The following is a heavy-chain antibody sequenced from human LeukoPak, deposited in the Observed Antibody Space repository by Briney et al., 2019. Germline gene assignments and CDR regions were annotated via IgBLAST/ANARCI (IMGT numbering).Heavy chain of an antibody. D-gene: IGHD5-12*01. V-gene: IGHV4-61*02. CDR1: GGSISSGSYY. CDR2: IYTGGST. Sequence: PSQTLSLTXTVSGGSISSGSYYWSCIRQPAGKGLEWIGRIYTGGSTNYNPSLKSRVTISVDTSKNQFSLKLSSVTAADTAVYYCAREWLRNTDYWGQGTLVTVSS. CDR3: AREWLRNTDY. J-gene: IGHJ4*02.